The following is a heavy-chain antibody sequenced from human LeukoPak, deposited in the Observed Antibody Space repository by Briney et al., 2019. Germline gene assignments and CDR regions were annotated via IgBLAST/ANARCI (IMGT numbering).Heavy chain of an antibody. J-gene: IGHJ4*02. D-gene: IGHD3-10*01. CDR3: ARWLGGSGSFDY. V-gene: IGHV1-3*01. CDR1: GYTFTSYA. CDR2: INAGNGNT. Sequence: ASAKVSCKASGYTFTSYAMHWVRQAPGQRLEWMGWINAGNGNTKYSQKFQGRVTITRDTSASTAYMELSSLRSEDTAVYYCARWLGGSGSFDYWGQGTLVTVSS.